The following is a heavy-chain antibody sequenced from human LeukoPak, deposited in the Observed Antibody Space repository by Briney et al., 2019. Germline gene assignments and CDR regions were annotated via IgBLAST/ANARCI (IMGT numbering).Heavy chain of an antibody. V-gene: IGHV2-5*02. Sequence: SGPTLVNPTQTLTLTSTFSGFSLSTSGVGVGSIRQPPGKALEWLALIYWDDDKRYSPSLKNSLTITKDTYKNQVVLTMTNMDPVDTATYYCAHSIVVVPAATNWFDPGGQGTLVTVSS. D-gene: IGHD2-2*01. CDR3: AHSIVVVPAATNWFDP. J-gene: IGHJ5*02. CDR1: GFSLSTSGVG. CDR2: IYWDDDK.